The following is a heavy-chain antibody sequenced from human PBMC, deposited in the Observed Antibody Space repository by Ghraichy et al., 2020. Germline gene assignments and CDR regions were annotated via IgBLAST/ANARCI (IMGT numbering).Heavy chain of an antibody. V-gene: IGHV4-39*07. Sequence: GSLRLSCTVSGGSISSSSYYWGWIRQPPGKGLEWIGSIYYSGSTYYNPSLKSRVTISVDTSKNQFSLKLSSVTAADTAVYYCARFSGYSSSRYFDYWGQGTLVTVSS. CDR3: ARFSGYSSSRYFDY. CDR2: IYYSGST. J-gene: IGHJ4*02. D-gene: IGHD6-13*01. CDR1: GGSISSSSYY.